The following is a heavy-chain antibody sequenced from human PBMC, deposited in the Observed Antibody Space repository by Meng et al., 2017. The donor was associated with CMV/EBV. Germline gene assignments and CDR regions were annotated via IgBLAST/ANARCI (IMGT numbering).Heavy chain of an antibody. D-gene: IGHD1-26*01. Sequence: AASGFIFSNYAISWVRQAPGKGLEWVSSTTGSGDSTYYADSVKGRFTISRDNSKNTLYLQMNSLRAEDTAIYYCTKGRGLLASASNYWGQGTLVTVSS. V-gene: IGHV3-23*01. CDR3: TKGRGLLASASNY. CDR2: TTGSGDST. J-gene: IGHJ4*02. CDR1: GFIFSNYA.